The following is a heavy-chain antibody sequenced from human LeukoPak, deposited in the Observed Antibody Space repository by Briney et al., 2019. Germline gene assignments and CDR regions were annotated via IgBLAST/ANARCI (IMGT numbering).Heavy chain of an antibody. Sequence: GGSLRLSCAASGLTFSNYLISWVRQAPGKRLESVANIKKDESEKYYVDSVQGRFPVSRDNAKNSLYLQVINLRAEDTAVYYCARDYGDVGAFYIWGQGTMVTVSS. CDR1: GLTFSNYL. CDR2: IKKDESEK. V-gene: IGHV3-7*01. CDR3: ARDYGDVGAFYI. J-gene: IGHJ3*02. D-gene: IGHD7-27*01.